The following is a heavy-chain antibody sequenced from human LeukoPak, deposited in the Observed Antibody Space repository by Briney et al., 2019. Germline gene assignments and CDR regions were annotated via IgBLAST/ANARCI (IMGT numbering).Heavy chain of an antibody. D-gene: IGHD6-19*01. CDR2: ISSSSSYI. CDR1: GFIFSSYS. CDR3: ARDQAPSGWYYFDY. Sequence: PGGSLRLSCAASGFIFSSYSMNWVRQAPGKGLEWVSSISSSSSYIYYADSVKGRFTISRDNAKNSLYLQMNSLRAEDTAVYYCARDQAPSGWYYFDYWGQGTLVTVSS. V-gene: IGHV3-21*01. J-gene: IGHJ4*02.